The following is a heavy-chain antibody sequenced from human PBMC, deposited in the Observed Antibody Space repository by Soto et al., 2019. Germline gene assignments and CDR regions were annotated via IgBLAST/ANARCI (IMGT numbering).Heavy chain of an antibody. CDR3: ARAYRENYFYAMDV. Sequence: SVKVSCKASGGTFSSYAISWVRQAPGQGLEWMGGIIPMFGIGNHAEKFLGRVTITADESTSTSHMELSSLRSEDTAVYFCARAYRENYFYAMDVWGQGTTVTVSS. CDR1: GGTFSSYA. V-gene: IGHV1-69*13. D-gene: IGHD1-26*01. CDR2: IIPMFGIG. J-gene: IGHJ6*02.